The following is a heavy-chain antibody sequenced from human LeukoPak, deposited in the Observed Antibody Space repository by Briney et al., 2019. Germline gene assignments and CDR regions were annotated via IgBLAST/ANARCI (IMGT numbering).Heavy chain of an antibody. V-gene: IGHV3-7*01. CDR2: INQDGTEK. CDR3: ARDLRRGDTSLWYYFDN. D-gene: IGHD3-10*01. J-gene: IGHJ4*02. CDR1: GFILSRYW. Sequence: PGGSLRLSCAASGFILSRYWMSWVRQAPGKGLEWVANINQDGTEKYYVDSVKGRFTISRDNAKNSLYLQMNSLRAEDTAVYYCARDLRRGDTSLWYYFDNWGQGNLVTVS.